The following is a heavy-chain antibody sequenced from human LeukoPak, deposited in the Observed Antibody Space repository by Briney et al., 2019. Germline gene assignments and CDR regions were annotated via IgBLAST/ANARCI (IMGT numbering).Heavy chain of an antibody. Sequence: SETLSLTCGVSGTSFTSYYWSWIRQSPGEGLEWFGEVNHSGYTNMNPSLKSRVTISVDTSKNQFSPMMTSATAADTAVYFCARMTTGPDYWGQGILVTVSS. CDR1: GTSFTSYY. CDR2: VNHSGYT. V-gene: IGHV4-34*01. D-gene: IGHD4-17*01. J-gene: IGHJ4*02. CDR3: ARMTTGPDY.